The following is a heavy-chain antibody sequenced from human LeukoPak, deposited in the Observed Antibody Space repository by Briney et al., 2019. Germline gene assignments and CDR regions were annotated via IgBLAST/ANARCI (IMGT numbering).Heavy chain of an antibody. CDR2: IYYSGST. V-gene: IGHV4-59*01. CDR3: ARDLSAYAFDI. CDR1: GGSISSYY. Sequence: SETLSLTCTVSGGSISSYYWSWIRQPPGKGLEWIGYIYYSGSTNYNPSLKSRVTISVDTSKNQFSLKLSSVTAADTAVYYYARDLSAYAFDIWGQGTMVTVSS. J-gene: IGHJ3*02.